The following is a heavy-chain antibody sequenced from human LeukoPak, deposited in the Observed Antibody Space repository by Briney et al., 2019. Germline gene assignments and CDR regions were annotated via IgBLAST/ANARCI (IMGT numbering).Heavy chain of an antibody. J-gene: IGHJ6*03. CDR3: TRVFLDLVVIITYYMDV. CDR2: IRSEAYGGTT. CDR1: GFTSGDYA. D-gene: IGHD3-3*01. Sequence: GGSLRLSCTAAGFTSGDYAMSWGRQALGKGLEWGGFIRSEAYGGTTECAASVKGRFTISRDDSQSIAYLQMNSLKTEDTAVYYCTRVFLDLVVIITYYMDVWGKGTTVTVSS. V-gene: IGHV3-49*04.